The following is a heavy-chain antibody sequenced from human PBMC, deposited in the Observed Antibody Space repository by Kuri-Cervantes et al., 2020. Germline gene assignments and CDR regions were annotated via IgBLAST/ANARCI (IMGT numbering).Heavy chain of an antibody. Sequence: GGSLRLSCAASGFTFSNYALHWVRQAPGKGLEWVAVISYDGSNKYYADFVKGRFTISRDNSKNTLYLQVNSLRAGDTAVYYCASPNYDFWSGFNYYFDYWGQGTLVTVSS. CDR2: ISYDGSNK. J-gene: IGHJ4*02. CDR3: ASPNYDFWSGFNYYFDY. V-gene: IGHV3-30*01. CDR1: GFTFSNYA. D-gene: IGHD3-3*01.